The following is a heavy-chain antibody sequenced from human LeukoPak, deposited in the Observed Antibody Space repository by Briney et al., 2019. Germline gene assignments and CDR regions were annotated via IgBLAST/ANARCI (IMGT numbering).Heavy chain of an antibody. V-gene: IGHV3-53*05. Sequence: GGSLRLSCAASGFTVSSNYMNWVRQAPGKGLEWVSVTYGGGNIYYADSVKGRFTISRDNSKNTLYLQMNSLRAEDTAVYYCARGLGSPEDYWGQGTLVTVSS. CDR3: ARGLGSPEDY. D-gene: IGHD1-26*01. CDR1: GFTVSSNY. CDR2: TYGGGNI. J-gene: IGHJ4*02.